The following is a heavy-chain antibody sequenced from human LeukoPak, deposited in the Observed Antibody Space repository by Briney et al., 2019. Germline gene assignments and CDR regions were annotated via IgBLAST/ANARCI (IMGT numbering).Heavy chain of an antibody. D-gene: IGHD1-26*01. V-gene: IGHV4-30-4*02. CDR2: IYYSGSA. CDR3: AREKYSGYFDY. Sequence: KASDTLSLTCTVSGGSISSGDYYWSWIRRPPGKGLDWIGYIYYSGSANYNPSLNSRVTISADTPRNQFSLKLSSLTAADTAVYYCAREKYSGYFDYWGQGTLVTVS. CDR1: GGSISSGDYY. J-gene: IGHJ4*02.